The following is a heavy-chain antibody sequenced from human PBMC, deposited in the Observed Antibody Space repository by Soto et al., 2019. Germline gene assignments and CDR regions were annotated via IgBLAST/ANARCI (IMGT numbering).Heavy chain of an antibody. J-gene: IGHJ3*02. V-gene: IGHV1-69*13. CDR3: ARAVGDGWGWYDAFDI. CDR1: GGGFSIYA. CDR2: IIPIFGTA. Sequence: SVNLSCKAAGGGFSIYAISWGRQAPRQGLEWMGGIIPIFGTANYAQKFQGRVTITADESTSTAYMELSSLRSEDTAVYYCARAVGDGWGWYDAFDIWGQGTMLTVSS. D-gene: IGHD1-26*01.